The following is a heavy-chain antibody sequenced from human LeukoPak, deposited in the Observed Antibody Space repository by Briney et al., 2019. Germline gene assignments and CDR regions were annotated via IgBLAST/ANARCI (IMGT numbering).Heavy chain of an antibody. CDR1: GGSISSRSYY. D-gene: IGHD3-10*01. CDR2: IYYSGST. Sequence: PSETLSLTCTVSGGSISSRSYYWGWIRQPPGKGLEWIGSIYYSGSTYYNPSLKSRVTISVDTSKNQFSLKLSSVTAADTAVYYCASRRMVRGVWVLIDYWGQGTLVTVSS. V-gene: IGHV4-39*01. CDR3: ASRRMVRGVWVLIDY. J-gene: IGHJ4*02.